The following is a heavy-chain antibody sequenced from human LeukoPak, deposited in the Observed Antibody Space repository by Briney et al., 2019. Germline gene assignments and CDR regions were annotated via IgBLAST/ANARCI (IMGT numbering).Heavy chain of an antibody. CDR1: GFTFSSYA. J-gene: IGHJ4*02. V-gene: IGHV3-23*01. CDR3: AKDYYDSSGQKGSYYFDY. D-gene: IGHD3-22*01. CDR2: ISGSGGST. Sequence: GGSLRLSCAASGFTFSSYAMSWVRQAPGKGLEWVSAISGSGGSTYYADSGKGRFTISRDNSKNTLYLQMNSLRAEDTAVYYCAKDYYDSSGQKGSYYFDYWGQGTLVTVSS.